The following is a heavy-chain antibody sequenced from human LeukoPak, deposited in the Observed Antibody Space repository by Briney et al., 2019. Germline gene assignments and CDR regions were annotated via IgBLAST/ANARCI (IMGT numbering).Heavy chain of an antibody. CDR1: GGSISSGGYS. V-gene: IGHV4-30-2*01. D-gene: IGHD5-12*01. CDR2: IYHRGST. Sequence: SQTLSLTRAVSGGSISSGGYSWSWIRQPPGKGLEWIGYIYHRGSTYYNPSLKSRVTISVDRSKNQFSLKLSSVTAADTAVYYCARVGANDAFDIWGQGTMVTVSS. J-gene: IGHJ3*02. CDR3: ARVGANDAFDI.